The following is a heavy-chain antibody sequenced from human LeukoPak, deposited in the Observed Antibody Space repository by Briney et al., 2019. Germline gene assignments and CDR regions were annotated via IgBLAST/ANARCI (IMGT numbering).Heavy chain of an antibody. CDR1: GFTFSSYG. D-gene: IGHD2-2*01. CDR2: IWYDGSNK. CDR3: ARQYCSSTSCNGAFDI. J-gene: IGHJ3*02. Sequence: PGGSLRLSCAASGFTFSSYGMHWVRQAPGKGLEWVAVIWYDGSNKYYADSVKGRFTISRDNSKNTLYLQMNSLRAEDTAVYYCARQYCSSTSCNGAFDIWGQGTMVTVSS. V-gene: IGHV3-33*01.